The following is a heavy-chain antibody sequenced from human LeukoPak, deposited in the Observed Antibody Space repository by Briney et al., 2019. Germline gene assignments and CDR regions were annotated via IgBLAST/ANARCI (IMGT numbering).Heavy chain of an antibody. CDR2: ISTSRGT. D-gene: IGHD3-22*01. CDR3: ARGYYDSRGYSVPFDS. V-gene: IGHV4-4*07. Sequence: SETLSLTCSVSGDSITTNYWNWIRQTPEKGLEWIGYISTSRGTNYNPSLRSRVTMLLDTSKNQFSLEPRSVTVADTAVYHCARGYYDSRGYSVPFDSWGQGTLVTVSS. J-gene: IGHJ4*02. CDR1: GDSITTNY.